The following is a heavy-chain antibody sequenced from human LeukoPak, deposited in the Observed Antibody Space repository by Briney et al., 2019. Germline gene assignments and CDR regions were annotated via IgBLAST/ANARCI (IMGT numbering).Heavy chain of an antibody. V-gene: IGHV1-2*06. Sequence: ASVKVSCKASGYTFTGYYMHWVRQAPGQGLEWMGRINPNSGGTNYAQKFQGRVTMTRDTSISTAYMELSRLRSDATAVYYSGRDLSYRSGWYVNWGQGTLVTVSS. CDR3: GRDLSYRSGWYVN. J-gene: IGHJ4*03. CDR2: INPNSGGT. CDR1: GYTFTGYY. D-gene: IGHD6-19*01.